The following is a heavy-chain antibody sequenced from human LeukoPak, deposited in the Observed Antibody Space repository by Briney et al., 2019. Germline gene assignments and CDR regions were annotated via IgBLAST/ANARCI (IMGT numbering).Heavy chain of an antibody. V-gene: IGHV4-39*01. J-gene: IGHJ5*02. CDR3: ARHRFYSGNFNWFDP. CDR2: IYYSGST. Sequence: SETLSLTCTVSGGSISSSSYYWGWIRQPPGKGLEWIGSIYYSGSTYYNPSLKSRVTISVDTSKNQFSLNLSSVTAADTAVYYCARHRFYSGNFNWFDPWGQGTLVTVSS. D-gene: IGHD4-23*01. CDR1: GGSISSSSYY.